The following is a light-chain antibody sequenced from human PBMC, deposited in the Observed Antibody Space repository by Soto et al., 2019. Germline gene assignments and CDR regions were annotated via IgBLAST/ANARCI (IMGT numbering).Light chain of an antibody. V-gene: IGLV2-8*01. CDR3: SSFAGSNNFVV. J-gene: IGLJ2*01. CDR1: RSDVGGYNY. CDR2: EVS. Sequence: QSALTQPPSASGSPGQSVTISCTGTRSDVGGYNYVSWYQQHPGKAPKLMIYEVSERPSGVPDRFSGSKSGNTASLTVSGLQAEDEADYYCSSFAGSNNFVVFGGGTQLTVL.